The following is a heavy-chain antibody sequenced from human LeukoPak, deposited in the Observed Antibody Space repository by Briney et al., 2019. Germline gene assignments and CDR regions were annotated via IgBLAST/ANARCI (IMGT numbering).Heavy chain of an antibody. Sequence: SETLSLTCTVSGGSISSSSYYWGWLRQPPGKGLEWIGSIYYSGSTYYNPSLKSRVTISVDTSKNKFSLKLSSVTAADTTIYYCARHWIQLWFFDYWGQGTLVTVSS. CDR1: GGSISSSSYY. CDR2: IYYSGST. V-gene: IGHV4-39*01. J-gene: IGHJ4*02. CDR3: ARHWIQLWFFDY. D-gene: IGHD5-18*01.